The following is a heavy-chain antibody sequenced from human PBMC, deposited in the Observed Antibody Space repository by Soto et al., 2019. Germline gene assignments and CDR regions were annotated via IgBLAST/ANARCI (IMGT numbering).Heavy chain of an antibody. Sequence: GGSLRLSCAASGFTFSSYAMHWVRQAPGKWLEWVAVISYDGSNKYYADSVKGRFTISRDNSKNTLYLHMNSLRAEDTAVYYCARDLPRGGWLIRKGLDYWGQGXLVTV. V-gene: IGHV3-30-3*01. CDR2: ISYDGSNK. CDR3: ARDLPRGGWLIRKGLDY. J-gene: IGHJ4*02. CDR1: GFTFSSYA. D-gene: IGHD2-15*01.